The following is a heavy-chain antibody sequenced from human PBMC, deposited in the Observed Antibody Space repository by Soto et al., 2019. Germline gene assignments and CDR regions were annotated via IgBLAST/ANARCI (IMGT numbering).Heavy chain of an antibody. J-gene: IGHJ2*01. CDR1: GGSISRYY. Sequence: SETLSLTCSVSGGSISRYYWSWIRQPAGKGLEWIGRIYNTGSTNYNPSLKSRVTMSVDTSKNQFSLRLKSVTAADTAVYYCARAGGYSDRALGHEWWYFDLWGCGSLVSVSS. D-gene: IGHD5-12*01. CDR2: IYNTGST. V-gene: IGHV4-4*07. CDR3: ARAGGYSDRALGHEWWYFDL.